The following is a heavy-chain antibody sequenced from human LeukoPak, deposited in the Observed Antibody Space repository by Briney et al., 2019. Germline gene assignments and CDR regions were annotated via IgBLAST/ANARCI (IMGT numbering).Heavy chain of an antibody. Sequence: SVKVSCKASGGTFSSYAISWVRQAPGQGLEWMGRIIPIFGTANYAQKFQGRVTITTDESTSTAYMELSSLRSEDTAVYYCPSAPEYYDFWSGLGDWGQGTLVTVSS. V-gene: IGHV1-69*05. D-gene: IGHD3-3*01. CDR2: IIPIFGTA. J-gene: IGHJ4*02. CDR1: GGTFSSYA. CDR3: PSAPEYYDFWSGLGD.